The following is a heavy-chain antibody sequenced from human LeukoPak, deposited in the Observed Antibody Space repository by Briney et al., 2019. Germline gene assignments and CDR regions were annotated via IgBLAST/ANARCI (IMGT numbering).Heavy chain of an antibody. CDR2: SRNKANGYTT. CDR1: GFTFSGSA. J-gene: IGHJ4*02. CDR3: TSRPGAAVRGPLMY. Sequence: PGGSLRLSCAASGFTFSGSAIHWVRQAPGKGLEWVGRSRNKANGYTTEYAASVEGRFTVSRDESKNSLLLQMNRLRTEDTALYYCTSRPGAAVRGPLMYWGQGTLVTASS. D-gene: IGHD2-15*01. V-gene: IGHV3-72*01.